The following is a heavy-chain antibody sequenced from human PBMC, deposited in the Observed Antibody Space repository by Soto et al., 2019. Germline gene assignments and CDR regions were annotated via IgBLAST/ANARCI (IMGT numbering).Heavy chain of an antibody. CDR1: GFPFSISE. Sequence: HPGGSLRLSCAASGFPFSISEMIWVRQAPGKGLEWISYISTSGITIHYADSVKGRFTVSRDNAKNSLYLQMSSLRAEDTAVYFCARLGKKESSREFDSWGQGTVVTVSS. CDR3: ARLGKKESSREFDS. CDR2: ISTSGITI. J-gene: IGHJ4*02. V-gene: IGHV3-48*03. D-gene: IGHD6-13*01.